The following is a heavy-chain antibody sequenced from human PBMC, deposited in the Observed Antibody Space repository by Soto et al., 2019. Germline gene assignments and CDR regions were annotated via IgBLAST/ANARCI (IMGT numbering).Heavy chain of an antibody. CDR2: ISSSSSYI. CDR3: ARVHYYGSGSYSGPYYFDY. J-gene: IGHJ4*02. CDR1: GFTFSSYS. Sequence: GGSLRLSCAASGFTFSSYSMNWVRQAPGKGLEWVSSISSSSSYIYYADSVKGRFTISRDNAKNSLYLQMNSLRAEDTAVYYCARVHYYGSGSYSGPYYFDYWGQGTMVTV. D-gene: IGHD3-10*01. V-gene: IGHV3-21*01.